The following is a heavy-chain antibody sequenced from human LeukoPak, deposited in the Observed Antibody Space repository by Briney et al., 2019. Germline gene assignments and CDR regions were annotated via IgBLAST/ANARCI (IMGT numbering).Heavy chain of an antibody. CDR1: GYSFTSYW. V-gene: IGHV5-51*01. CDR3: ARSDYYDSSTQSSGWYFDY. D-gene: IGHD3-22*01. Sequence: GESLKISCKGSGYSFTSYWIGWVRQMPGKGLEWMGIIYPGDSDTRYSPSFQGQVTISADKSISTAYLQWSSLTASDTAIYFCARSDYYDSSTQSSGWYFDYWGQGSLVTVSS. CDR2: IYPGDSDT. J-gene: IGHJ4*02.